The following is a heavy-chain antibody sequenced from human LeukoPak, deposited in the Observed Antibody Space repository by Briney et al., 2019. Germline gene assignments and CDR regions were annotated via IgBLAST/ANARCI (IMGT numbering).Heavy chain of an antibody. V-gene: IGHV3-21*01. D-gene: IGHD2-2*01. Sequence: GGSLRLSYAASGFTFRSYSMNWVRQAPGKGLEWVSAIDPSSTYIYYADSVKGRFTISRDNAENSLYLQMNSLRVEDTAVYYCARAPTVLVGYCSSSSCQADYWGQGTLVTVSS. J-gene: IGHJ4*02. CDR3: ARAPTVLVGYCSSSSCQADY. CDR2: IDPSSTYI. CDR1: GFTFRSYS.